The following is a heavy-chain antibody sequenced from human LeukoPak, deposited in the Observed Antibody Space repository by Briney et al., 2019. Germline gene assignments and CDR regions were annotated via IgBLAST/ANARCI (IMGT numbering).Heavy chain of an antibody. CDR2: IYYSGST. CDR1: GGSISSSSYY. Sequence: SETLSLTCTVSGGSISSSSYYWGWIRQPPGKGLEWIGSIYYSGSTYYNPSLKSRVTISVDTSKNQFSLKLSSVTAADTAVYYCAREGAVMGKFDYWGQGTLVTVSS. V-gene: IGHV4-39*07. CDR3: AREGAVMGKFDY. D-gene: IGHD2-21*01. J-gene: IGHJ4*02.